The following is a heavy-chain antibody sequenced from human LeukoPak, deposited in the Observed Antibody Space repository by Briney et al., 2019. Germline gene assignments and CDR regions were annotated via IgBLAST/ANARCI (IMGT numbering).Heavy chain of an antibody. V-gene: IGHV4-59*01. Sequence: SETLSLTCTVSGGSISSYYWSWIRQPPGKGLEWIGYIYYSGSTNYNSSLKSRVTISVDTSKNQFSLKLSSVTAADTAVYYCARVSRYSSSWYGSGYYGMDVWGQGTTVTVSS. CDR2: IYYSGST. CDR3: ARVSRYSSSWYGSGYYGMDV. D-gene: IGHD6-13*01. CDR1: GGSISSYY. J-gene: IGHJ6*02.